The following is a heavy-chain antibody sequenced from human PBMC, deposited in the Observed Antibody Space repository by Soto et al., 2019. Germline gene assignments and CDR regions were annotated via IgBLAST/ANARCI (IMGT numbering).Heavy chain of an antibody. V-gene: IGHV5-51*01. CDR1: GYSFTSYW. Sequence: PGESLKISCKGSGYSFTSYWISWVRQMPGKGLEWMGNIYPYDSDTRYSPSFQGQVTISADTSITTAYLQWSGLGASDTAMYFCARHLVGSTRGNFDYWGQGTLVTVSS. D-gene: IGHD2-2*01. J-gene: IGHJ4*01. CDR3: ARHLVGSTRGNFDY. CDR2: IYPYDSDT.